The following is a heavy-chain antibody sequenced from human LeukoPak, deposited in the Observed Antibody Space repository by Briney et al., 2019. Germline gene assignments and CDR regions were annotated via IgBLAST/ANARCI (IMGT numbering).Heavy chain of an antibody. D-gene: IGHD6-19*01. CDR1: GYTFTSYY. V-gene: IGHV1-69*02. CDR3: ASLLYAGYSSGQEGY. CDR2: IIPILGIA. Sequence: ASVKVSCKASGYTFTSYYMHWVRQAPGQGLEWMGRIIPILGIANYAQKFQGRVTITADKSTSTAYMELSSLRSEDTAVYYCASLLYAGYSSGQEGYWGQGTLVTVSS. J-gene: IGHJ4*02.